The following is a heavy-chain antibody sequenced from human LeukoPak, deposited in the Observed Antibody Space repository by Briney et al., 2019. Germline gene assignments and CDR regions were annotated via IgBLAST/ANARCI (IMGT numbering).Heavy chain of an antibody. CDR3: GSSPYVWGIDH. D-gene: IGHD3-16*01. V-gene: IGHV3-53*01. CDR1: GFTVCNNY. Sequence: GGSLRLSCAASGFTVCNNYMSWVSQAPGKGREWGSIIYSGGSTYYADSVKGRFTISRDNSKNTLHLQMKSLRADDTAVYYCGSSPYVWGIDHWGQGTPVTVSS. J-gene: IGHJ4*02. CDR2: IYSGGST.